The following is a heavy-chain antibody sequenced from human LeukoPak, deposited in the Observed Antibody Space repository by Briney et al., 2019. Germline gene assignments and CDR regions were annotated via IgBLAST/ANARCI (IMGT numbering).Heavy chain of an antibody. CDR2: ISNNGGST. Sequence: GGSLRLSCAASGFTFSNYAMHWVRQAPGKGLEYVSAISNNGGSTYYANSVKGRFTISRDNSKNTLYLQMGIVRAEDTAVYYCARADGSVAGPPSGHWGQGTLVTVSS. CDR3: ARADGSVAGPPSGH. CDR1: GFTFSNYA. V-gene: IGHV3-64*01. J-gene: IGHJ4*02. D-gene: IGHD6-19*01.